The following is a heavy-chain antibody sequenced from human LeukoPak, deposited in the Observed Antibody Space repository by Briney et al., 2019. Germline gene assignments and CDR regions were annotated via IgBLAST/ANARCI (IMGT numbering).Heavy chain of an antibody. V-gene: IGHV3-21*04. CDR1: GFMFSSYS. CDR2: ISSASAYR. D-gene: IGHD1-1*01. J-gene: IGHJ5*02. CDR3: GRGPTVVGTNLNWIDA. Sequence: GGSLRLSCAASGFMFSSYSMNWVRQAPGKGLEWVSSISSASAYRFYADSVKGRFTISRDNARDLLYLQMNSLGAEDTAMYYCGRGPTVVGTNLNWIDAWGQGSLVTVSS.